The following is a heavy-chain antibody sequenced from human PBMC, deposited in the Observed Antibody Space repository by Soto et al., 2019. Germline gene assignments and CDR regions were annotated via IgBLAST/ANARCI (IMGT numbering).Heavy chain of an antibody. CDR1: GGSISSSSYY. V-gene: IGHV4-39*01. D-gene: IGHD6-6*01. CDR2: IYYSGST. J-gene: IGHJ4*02. CDR3: ARQRIIAPRPLAY. Sequence: SETLSLTCTVSGGSISSSSYYWGWIRQPPGKGLEWIGSIYYSGSTYYNPSLKSRVTISVDTSKNQFSLKLSSVTAADTAVYYCARQRIIAPRPLAYWGQGTLVTVSS.